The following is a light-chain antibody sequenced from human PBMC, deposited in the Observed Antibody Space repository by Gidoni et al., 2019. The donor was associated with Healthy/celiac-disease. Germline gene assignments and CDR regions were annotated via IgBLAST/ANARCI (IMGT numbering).Light chain of an antibody. CDR2: AAS. V-gene: IGKV1-39*01. J-gene: IGKJ2*01. CDR3: QQSYSTPPRYT. Sequence: DIQMTQSPSSLSASVGDRVTITCRASQSISSYLNWYQQKPGKAPKLLIYAASSLQSGVPSRFSGSGSGTDFTLTISSLQPEDFATYYCQQSYSTPPRYTFXXXTKLENK. CDR1: QSISSY.